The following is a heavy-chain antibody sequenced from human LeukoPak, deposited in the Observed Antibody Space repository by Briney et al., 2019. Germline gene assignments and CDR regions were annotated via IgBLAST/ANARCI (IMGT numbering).Heavy chain of an antibody. Sequence: GSLRLSCAASGFTFITYAMIWVRQAPGKGLEWVSAISGSGGDTYYADSARGRFTISRDNSKNTQSLQMNSLRAEDTAVYYCLGYCSGGNCYSGGYWGQGTLVTVSS. J-gene: IGHJ4*02. CDR2: ISGSGGDT. D-gene: IGHD2-15*01. V-gene: IGHV3-23*01. CDR1: GFTFITYA. CDR3: LGYCSGGNCYSGGY.